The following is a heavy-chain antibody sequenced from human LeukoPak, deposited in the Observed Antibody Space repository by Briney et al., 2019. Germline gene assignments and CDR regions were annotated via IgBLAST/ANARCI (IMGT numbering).Heavy chain of an antibody. D-gene: IGHD3-3*01. CDR1: GFTLSNYG. V-gene: IGHV3-23*01. CDR2: ITGSGGST. J-gene: IGHJ4*02. Sequence: GGTLRLSCAASGFTLSNYGLSWVRQAPGKGLEWVSGITGSGGSTYYADSVKGRFTISRDNSKNTLYLQMNSLRAEDTAIYYCARDERLLSFLKWGQGTLVTVSS. CDR3: ARDERLLSFLK.